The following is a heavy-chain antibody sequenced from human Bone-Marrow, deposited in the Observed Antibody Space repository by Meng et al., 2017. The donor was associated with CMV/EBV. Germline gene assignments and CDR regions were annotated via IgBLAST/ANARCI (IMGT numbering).Heavy chain of an antibody. Sequence: SETLSLTCTVSGGSISSYYWSWIRQPPGKGLEWIGYIYYSGSTNYNPSLKSRVTISVDTSKNQFSLKLSSVTAADTAVYYCARASYYDFWSGNYGMAAWGPGNTV. CDR2: IYYSGST. V-gene: IGHV4-59*01. J-gene: IGHJ6*02. D-gene: IGHD3-3*01. CDR3: ARASYYDFWSGNYGMAA. CDR1: GGSISSYY.